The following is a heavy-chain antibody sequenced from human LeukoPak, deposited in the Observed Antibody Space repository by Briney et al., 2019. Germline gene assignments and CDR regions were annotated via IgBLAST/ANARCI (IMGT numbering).Heavy chain of an antibody. J-gene: IGHJ4*02. D-gene: IGHD3-9*01. CDR2: ISGGGGSI. V-gene: IGHV3-23*01. Sequence: GGSLRLSCAASGFSFSNYAMTWVRQVPGKGLEWVSGISGGGGSIYYADFVKGRFTISRDNSKNTVYLQMNSLRAEDTAVYYCAKCARIDWLPIDYWGQGTLVTVSS. CDR1: GFSFSNYA. CDR3: AKCARIDWLPIDY.